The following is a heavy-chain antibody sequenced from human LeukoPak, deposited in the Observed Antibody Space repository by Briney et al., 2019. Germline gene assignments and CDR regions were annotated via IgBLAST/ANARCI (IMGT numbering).Heavy chain of an antibody. CDR2: IYPGDSDT. Sequence: LGEPLKISCKGSGYSFTSYWIGWVRQMPGKGLEWMGIIYPGDSDTRYSPSFQGQVTISADKSISTAYLQWSSLKASDTAIYYCARHVGYSSSLDAFDIWGQGTMVTVSS. V-gene: IGHV5-51*01. D-gene: IGHD6-13*01. CDR3: ARHVGYSSSLDAFDI. J-gene: IGHJ3*02. CDR1: GYSFTSYW.